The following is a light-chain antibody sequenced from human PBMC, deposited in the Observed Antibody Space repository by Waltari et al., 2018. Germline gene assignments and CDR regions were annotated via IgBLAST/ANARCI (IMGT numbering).Light chain of an antibody. CDR3: CSYAGSGIVI. CDR1: SSDVGKYNL. Sequence: QSALTQPASVSGSPGQSPTISCTGTSSDVGKYNLVSWYQQHPGKVPKVMIYEVTKRPSGVSNRFSGSKSGNTASLTISGLQAEDEADYYCCSYAGSGIVIFGGGTKLTVL. CDR2: EVT. V-gene: IGLV2-23*02. J-gene: IGLJ2*01.